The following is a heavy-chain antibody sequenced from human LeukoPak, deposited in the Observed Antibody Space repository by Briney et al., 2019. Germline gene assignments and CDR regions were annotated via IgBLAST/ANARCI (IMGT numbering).Heavy chain of an antibody. J-gene: IGHJ4*02. CDR2: INHSGST. Sequence: SETLSLTCAVYGGSFSGYYWSWIRQPPGKGLEWIGEINHSGSTNYNPSLKSRVTISVDTSKNQFSLKLSSVTAADTAVYYCARVRMNLSRPLGHSYGRKYYFDYWGQGTLVTVSS. CDR1: GGSFSGYY. D-gene: IGHD5-18*01. CDR3: ARVRMNLSRPLGHSYGRKYYFDY. V-gene: IGHV4-34*01.